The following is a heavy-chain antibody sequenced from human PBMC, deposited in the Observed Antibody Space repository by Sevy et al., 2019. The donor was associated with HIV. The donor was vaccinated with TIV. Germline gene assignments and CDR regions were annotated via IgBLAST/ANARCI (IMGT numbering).Heavy chain of an antibody. D-gene: IGHD5-18*01. Sequence: GESLKISCAASGFTVSSNYMSWVRQAPGKGLEWVSSISSSSSYIYYADSVKGRFTISRDNAKNSLYLQMNSLRAEDTAVYYCAREGDTGGYFDYWGQGTLVTVSS. CDR2: ISSSSSYI. CDR3: AREGDTGGYFDY. J-gene: IGHJ4*02. V-gene: IGHV3-21*01. CDR1: GFTVSSNY.